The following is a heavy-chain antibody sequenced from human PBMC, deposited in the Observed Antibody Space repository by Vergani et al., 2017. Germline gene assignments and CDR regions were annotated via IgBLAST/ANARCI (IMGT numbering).Heavy chain of an antibody. CDR2: IYYRVST. CDR3: ARGYYGSGSYYNSPFDY. CDR1: FFSLILSS. J-gene: IGHJ4*02. Sequence: LSLTCTVSFFSLILSSFLWIRQPPFPFLSVLGYIYYRVSTNYNPSLKSRVTISVDTSKNQFSLKLSSVTAADTAVYYCARGYYGSGSYYNSPFDYWGQGTLVTVSS. V-gene: IGHV4-59*01. D-gene: IGHD3-10*01.